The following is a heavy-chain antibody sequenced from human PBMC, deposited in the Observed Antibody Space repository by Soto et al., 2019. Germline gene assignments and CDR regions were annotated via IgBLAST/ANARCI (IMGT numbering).Heavy chain of an antibody. D-gene: IGHD1-26*01. V-gene: IGHV1-69*01. CDR1: GGTFSSYA. J-gene: IGHJ4*02. Sequence: QVQLVQSGAEVKKPGSSVKVSCKASGGTFSSYAISWVRQAPGQGLEWMGGIIPIFGTANYAQKFQGRVKITADESTSTAYMELSSLRSEDTAVYYCARGPAREVGATGVGVYWGQGTLVTVSS. CDR3: ARGPAREVGATGVGVY. CDR2: IIPIFGTA.